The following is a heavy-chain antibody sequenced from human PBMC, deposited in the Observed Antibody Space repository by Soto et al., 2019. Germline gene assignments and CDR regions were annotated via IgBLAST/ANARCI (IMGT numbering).Heavy chain of an antibody. CDR2: ISSSGSTI. J-gene: IGHJ4*02. CDR3: ARSLRTGVIVFDY. Sequence: PGGSLRLSCAASGFTFSDYYMSWIRQAPGKGLEWVSYISSSGSTIYYADSVKGRFTISRDNAKNSLYLQMNSLRAEDTAVYYCARSLRTGVIVFDYWGQGTLVTVSS. CDR1: GFTFSDYY. D-gene: IGHD3-10*01. V-gene: IGHV3-11*01.